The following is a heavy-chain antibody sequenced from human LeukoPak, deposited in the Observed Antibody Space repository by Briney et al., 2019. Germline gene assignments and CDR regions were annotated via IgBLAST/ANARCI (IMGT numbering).Heavy chain of an antibody. CDR2: IKEDGSEN. D-gene: IGHD2-2*01. J-gene: IGHJ4*02. CDR1: GFTFSSRW. V-gene: IGHV3-7*01. CDR3: AKGRDIVVVPAALNDY. Sequence: GESLRLSCGASGFTFSSRWMTWVRQAPGEGLEFVANIKEDGSENNYADSVKGRFTISRDNSKNTLYLQMNSLRAEDTAVYYCAKGRDIVVVPAALNDYWGQGTLVTVSS.